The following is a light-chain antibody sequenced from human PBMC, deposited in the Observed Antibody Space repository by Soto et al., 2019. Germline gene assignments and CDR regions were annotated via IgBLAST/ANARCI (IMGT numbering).Light chain of an antibody. CDR1: QSVSTK. Sequence: EIVLTQSPGTLSLSPGETATLSCRASQSVSTKLAWYQQKPGQAPRLLINGASTRATGVPARFSGWGSGTEFTLTISSLHSEDFAVYYCQQYNNWPPTFGLGTRLEIK. V-gene: IGKV3-15*01. CDR2: GAS. J-gene: IGKJ5*01. CDR3: QQYNNWPPT.